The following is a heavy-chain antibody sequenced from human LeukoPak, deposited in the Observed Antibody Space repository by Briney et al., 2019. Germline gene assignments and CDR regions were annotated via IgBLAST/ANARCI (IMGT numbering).Heavy chain of an antibody. J-gene: IGHJ6*02. V-gene: IGHV3-74*01. Sequence: GGSLRLSCAASGFTFTTYWMHWVRQAPGKGLVWVSHINSDGSITSYADSVKGRITISRDNAKNTLYLQMNSLRAEDTAVYYCARDAVDTANAVWGQGTTVTVSS. D-gene: IGHD5-18*01. CDR2: INSDGSIT. CDR3: ARDAVDTANAV. CDR1: GFTFTTYW.